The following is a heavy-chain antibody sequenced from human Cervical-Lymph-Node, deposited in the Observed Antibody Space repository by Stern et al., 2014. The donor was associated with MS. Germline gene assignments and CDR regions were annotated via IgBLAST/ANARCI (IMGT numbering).Heavy chain of an antibody. CDR1: GFTFGDYA. CDR2: IRSKASGGTT. CDR3: TRGDSGSVY. J-gene: IGHJ4*02. D-gene: IGHD3-10*01. V-gene: IGHV3-49*03. Sequence: EVQLVESGGGLVQPGRSLRLSCTTSGFTFGDYAMNWFRQAPGKGLEWVGFIRSKASGGTTESAASVKDRFTISRDDSKSIAYLQMNSLKTEDTAVYYCTRGDSGSVYWGQGTLDTVSS.